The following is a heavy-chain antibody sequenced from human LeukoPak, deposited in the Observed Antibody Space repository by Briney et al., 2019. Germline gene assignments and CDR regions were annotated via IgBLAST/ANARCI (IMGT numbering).Heavy chain of an antibody. D-gene: IGHD4-23*01. J-gene: IGHJ4*02. Sequence: GGSLRLSCAASGFTLRSYWMTWVRQAPGKGLEWVANINQDGSEKYYGDSVKGRFTISRDNAKNTLYLQMNSLRAEDTAVYYCASLPNYGGVFDYWGQGTLVTVSS. CDR2: INQDGSEK. CDR1: GFTLRSYW. V-gene: IGHV3-7*01. CDR3: ASLPNYGGVFDY.